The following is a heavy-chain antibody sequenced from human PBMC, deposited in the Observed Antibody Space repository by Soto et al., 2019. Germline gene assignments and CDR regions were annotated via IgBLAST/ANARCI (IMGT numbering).Heavy chain of an antibody. CDR3: AKYGYDYHYSSVYLGY. Sequence: EVQLLESGGGLVQPGGSLRLSCAAPGFTFSSYAMSWVRKAPGMGLEWVSTISSSGGSIYHADPVKGRFTISGDNSKNTVYLQMNSLRAEDTVVYFCAKYGYDYHYSSVYLGYWGEGHLVIVSS. CDR2: ISSSGGSI. CDR1: GFTFSSYA. V-gene: IGHV3-23*01. J-gene: IGHJ4*02. D-gene: IGHD5-12*01.